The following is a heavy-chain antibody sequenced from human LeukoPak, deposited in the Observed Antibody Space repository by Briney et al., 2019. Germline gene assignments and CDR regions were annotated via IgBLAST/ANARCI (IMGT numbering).Heavy chain of an antibody. V-gene: IGHV1-69*05. Sequence: ASVKVSCKASGGTFSSYAISWVRQAPGQGLEWMGGIIPIFGTANYAQKFQGRVTITTDESTSTAYMELNSLRSEDTAVYYCASFGQLDPYYFDYWGQGTLVTVSS. J-gene: IGHJ4*02. CDR1: GGTFSSYA. CDR2: IIPIFGTA. D-gene: IGHD6-6*01. CDR3: ASFGQLDPYYFDY.